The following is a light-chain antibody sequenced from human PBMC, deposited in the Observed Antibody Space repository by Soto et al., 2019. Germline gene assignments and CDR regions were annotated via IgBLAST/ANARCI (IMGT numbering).Light chain of an antibody. V-gene: IGLV2-14*01. CDR3: TSPTPGSLYV. CDR1: TRDIAGYNY. J-gene: IGLJ1*01. Sequence: QSVLTQPASVSGSLGQSITISCTGTTRDIAGYNYISWYQQLPGKAPKLMIYQVTIRPSGISNRFSGSKSGNTASLTISGLQAEDEADYFCTSPTPGSLYVFGSGTKVTVL. CDR2: QVT.